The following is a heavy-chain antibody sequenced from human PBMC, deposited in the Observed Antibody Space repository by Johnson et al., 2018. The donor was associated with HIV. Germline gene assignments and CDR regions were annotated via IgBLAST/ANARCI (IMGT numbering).Heavy chain of an antibody. CDR1: GFTFSSYG. V-gene: IGHV3-33*06. D-gene: IGHD6-13*01. J-gene: IGHJ3*02. Sequence: QVQLVESGGGVVQPGRSLRLSCAASGFTFSSYGMHWVRQAPGKGLEWVAVIWYDGSNKYYADSVKGRFTISRDNSKNTLYLQMNSLRAEDTAVYYCAKCIWGSSLIDAFDIWGQGTRVTVSS. CDR3: AKCIWGSSLIDAFDI. CDR2: IWYDGSNK.